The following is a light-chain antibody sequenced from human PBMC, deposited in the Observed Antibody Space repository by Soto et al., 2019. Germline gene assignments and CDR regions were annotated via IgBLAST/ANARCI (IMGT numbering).Light chain of an antibody. CDR3: QQRSDWPPLT. Sequence: DIVLTQFPATLSLSPGERATLSCRASQSVNNYLAWYQQKPGQAPRLLISDASNRATGIPARFSGSGSGTHFTLTISSLEAEDFAVYYCQQRSDWPPLTFGGGTKVEIK. J-gene: IGKJ4*01. CDR1: QSVNNY. V-gene: IGKV3-11*01. CDR2: DAS.